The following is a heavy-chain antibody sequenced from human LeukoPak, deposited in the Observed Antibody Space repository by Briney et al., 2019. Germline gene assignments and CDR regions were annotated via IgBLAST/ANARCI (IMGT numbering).Heavy chain of an antibody. Sequence: GGSLRLSCAASGFTFDDYAMHWVRQAPGKGLEWVSGTSWNSGSIGYADSVKGRFTISRDNAKNSLYLQMNSLRAEDTALYYCAKDSGSFPRYYFDYWGQGTLVTVSS. CDR1: GFTFDDYA. CDR2: TSWNSGSI. V-gene: IGHV3-9*01. J-gene: IGHJ4*02. D-gene: IGHD3-10*01. CDR3: AKDSGSFPRYYFDY.